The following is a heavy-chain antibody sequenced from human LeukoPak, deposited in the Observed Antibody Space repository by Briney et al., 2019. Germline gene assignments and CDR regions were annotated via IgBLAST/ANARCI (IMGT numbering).Heavy chain of an antibody. CDR1: GYTFTGYY. J-gene: IGHJ4*02. CDR2: INPNSGGT. V-gene: IGHV1-2*02. D-gene: IGHD4-23*01. Sequence: ASVKVSCKASGYTFTGYYMHWVRQAPGQGLEWMGWINPNSGGTNYAQKFQGRVTMTRDTSISTAYMELGRLTSDDTAVYYCARGTTVITPLCVYWGQGTLVTVSS. CDR3: ARGTTVITPLCVY.